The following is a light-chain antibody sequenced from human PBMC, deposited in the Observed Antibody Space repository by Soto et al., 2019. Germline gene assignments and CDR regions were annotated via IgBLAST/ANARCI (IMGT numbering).Light chain of an antibody. CDR3: SSYTSRSTLGV. Sequence: QSVLTQPASVSGSPGQSITISCTGTSNDVGGYNFVSWYQRHPGKAPKLMIYEVSNRPSGVSNRFSGSKSGNTASLTISGLQPEDEADYYCSSYTSRSTLGVFGTGTKVTVL. J-gene: IGLJ1*01. CDR1: SNDVGGYNF. CDR2: EVS. V-gene: IGLV2-14*01.